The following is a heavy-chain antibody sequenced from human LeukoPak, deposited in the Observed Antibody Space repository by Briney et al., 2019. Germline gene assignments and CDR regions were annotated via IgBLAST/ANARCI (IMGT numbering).Heavy chain of an antibody. V-gene: IGHV3-49*04. J-gene: IGHJ4*02. Sequence: GGSLRLSCTASGFTFGDYAMSWVRQAPGKGLEWVGFIRSKAYGGTTEYAASVKGRLTISRDDSKSIAYLQMNSLKTEDTAVYYCTRVPVYYYDNPQYYFDYWGQGTLVTVSS. CDR2: IRSKAYGGTT. D-gene: IGHD3-22*01. CDR1: GFTFGDYA. CDR3: TRVPVYYYDNPQYYFDY.